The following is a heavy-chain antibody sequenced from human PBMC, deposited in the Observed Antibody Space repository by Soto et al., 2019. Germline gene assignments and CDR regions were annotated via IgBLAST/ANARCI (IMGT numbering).Heavy chain of an antibody. CDR2: IGTAGDT. CDR3: ARGGSRGSGYYSRQNYYYYMDV. V-gene: IGHV3-13*01. D-gene: IGHD3-3*01. CDR1: GFTFSSYD. J-gene: IGHJ6*03. Sequence: GGSLRLSCAASGFTFSSYDMHWVRQATGKGLEWVSAIGTAGDTYYPGSVKGRFTISRENAKNSLYLQMNSLRAGDTAVYYCARGGSRGSGYYSRQNYYYYMDVWGKGTTVTVSS.